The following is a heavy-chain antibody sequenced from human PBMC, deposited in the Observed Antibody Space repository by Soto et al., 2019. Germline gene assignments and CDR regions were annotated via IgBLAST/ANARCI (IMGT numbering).Heavy chain of an antibody. Sequence: PSETLSLTCPVSKDSIRSGYYWGWIRQSPGEGLEWIVSMHHSGTTYYNPSLKSRVTISIDTSKNQFSLKLTSVTSADTAVYFCARVAFGPIDYWGQGTLVTVSS. CDR2: MHHSGTT. CDR3: ARVAFGPIDY. CDR1: KDSIRSGYY. D-gene: IGHD3-16*01. J-gene: IGHJ4*02. V-gene: IGHV4-38-2*02.